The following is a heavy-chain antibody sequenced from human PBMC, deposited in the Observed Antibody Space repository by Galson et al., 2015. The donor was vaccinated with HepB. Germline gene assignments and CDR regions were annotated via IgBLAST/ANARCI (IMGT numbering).Heavy chain of an antibody. CDR1: GYPFTAYA. D-gene: IGHD5-18*01. V-gene: IGHV7-4-1*02. CDR2: INTNTGTP. Sequence: SVKVSCKASGYPFTAYALSWVRQAPGQGLRWMGFINTNTGTPTYAQGFTGRFVFFLDTSVNTAYLQISSLKAEDTAVYYCAKFRGRLSDTALSTRYYYHYALDAWGQGTTVTVSS. J-gene: IGHJ6*02. CDR3: AKFRGRLSDTALSTRYYYHYALDA.